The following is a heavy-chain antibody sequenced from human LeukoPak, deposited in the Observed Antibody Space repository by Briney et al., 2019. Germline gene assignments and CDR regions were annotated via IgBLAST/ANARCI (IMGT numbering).Heavy chain of an antibody. CDR1: GYSISSGYY. J-gene: IGHJ5*02. D-gene: IGHD3-16*01. CDR2: IYHSGST. V-gene: IGHV4-38-2*02. CDR3: ASGLHWFDP. Sequence: SETLSLTCTVSGYSISSGYYWGWIRQPPGKGLEWIGSIYHSGSTYYNPSLMSRVTISVDTSKNQFSLKLTSVTAADTAVYYCASGLHWFDPWGQGTLVTVSS.